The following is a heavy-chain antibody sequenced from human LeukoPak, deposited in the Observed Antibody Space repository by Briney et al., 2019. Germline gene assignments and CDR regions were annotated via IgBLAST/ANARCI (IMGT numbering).Heavy chain of an antibody. J-gene: IGHJ4*02. V-gene: IGHV3-74*01. CDR2: MNTDGSTT. Sequence: GRSLRLSCAASGFTFSSYGMHWVRQAPGKGLVWVSRMNTDGSTTNYADSVKGRFTISRDNAKDTLYLQMNSLRAEDTAVYYCARAPHVLMVYAPFNYWGQGTLVTVSS. D-gene: IGHD2-8*01. CDR1: GFTFSSYG. CDR3: ARAPHVLMVYAPFNY.